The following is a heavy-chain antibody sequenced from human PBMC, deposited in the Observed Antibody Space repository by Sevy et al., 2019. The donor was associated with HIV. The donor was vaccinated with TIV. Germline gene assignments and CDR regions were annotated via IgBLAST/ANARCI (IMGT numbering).Heavy chain of an antibody. V-gene: IGHV3-53*01. J-gene: IGHJ4*02. D-gene: IGHD3-16*01. CDR3: ARENRGYFDY. Sequence: GGSLRLSCAASGFTVSSNYMSWVRQAPGKGLEWGSVIYSGGSTYYADSVKGRFTISSDNSKNTLYLQMNSLRAEDTAVYYCARENRGYFDYWGQGTLVTVSS. CDR1: GFTVSSNY. CDR2: IYSGGST.